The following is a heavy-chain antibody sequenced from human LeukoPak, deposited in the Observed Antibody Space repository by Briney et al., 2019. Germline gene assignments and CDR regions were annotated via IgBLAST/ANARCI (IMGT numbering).Heavy chain of an antibody. D-gene: IGHD5-18*01. CDR2: IKSKTDGGTT. V-gene: IGHV3-15*01. CDR1: GFTFSNAW. CDR3: TTDNGYSYGNDAFDI. Sequence: PGGSLRLSCAAAGFTFSNAWMSWVRQAPGKGLGWVGRIKSKTDGGTTDYAAPVKGRFTISRDDSKNTLYLQMNSLKTEDTAVYYCTTDNGYSYGNDAFDIWGQGTMVTVSS. J-gene: IGHJ3*02.